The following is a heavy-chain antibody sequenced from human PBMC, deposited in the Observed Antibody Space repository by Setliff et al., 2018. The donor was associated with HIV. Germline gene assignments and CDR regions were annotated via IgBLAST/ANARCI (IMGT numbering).Heavy chain of an antibody. CDR2: ISPNSGGT. CDR1: GFIFTNYY. CDR3: AKGQGPVDY. Sequence: VASVKVSCKASGFIFTNYYIHWVRQAPGQGLEWMGRISPNSGGTQYAQKFQGRVALTRDTSISAAYMELSGLRSDDTAVYYCAKGQGPVDYWGQGTLVTVSS. J-gene: IGHJ4*02. V-gene: IGHV1-2*06.